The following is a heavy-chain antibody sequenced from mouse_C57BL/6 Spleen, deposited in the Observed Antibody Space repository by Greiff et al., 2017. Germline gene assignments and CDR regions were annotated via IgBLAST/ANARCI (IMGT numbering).Heavy chain of an antibody. J-gene: IGHJ4*01. CDR3: ARGNYGSSDRYYYAMDY. V-gene: IGHV1-82*01. CDR2: IYPGDGDT. CDR1: GYAFSSSW. Sequence: QVQLKESGPELVKPGASVKISCKASGYAFSSSWMNWVKQRPGKGLEWIGRIYPGDGDTNYNGKFKGKATLNADKASSTAYMQLSSLTSEDSAVYFCARGNYGSSDRYYYAMDYWGQGTSVTVSS. D-gene: IGHD1-1*01.